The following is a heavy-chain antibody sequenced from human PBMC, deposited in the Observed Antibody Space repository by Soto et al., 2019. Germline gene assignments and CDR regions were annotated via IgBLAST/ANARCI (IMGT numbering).Heavy chain of an antibody. D-gene: IGHD3-22*01. Sequence: SETLSLTCTVSGGSISSSSYYWGWIRQPPGKGLEWIGSVYHSGITYYHSSLKTRVTISVDTSKNQFSLKLSSVTAADTAVYYCARNDYYDSIGYYQIRWFDPWGQGTLVTVSS. V-gene: IGHV4-39*01. CDR2: VYHSGIT. J-gene: IGHJ5*02. CDR1: GGSISSSSYY. CDR3: ARNDYYDSIGYYQIRWFDP.